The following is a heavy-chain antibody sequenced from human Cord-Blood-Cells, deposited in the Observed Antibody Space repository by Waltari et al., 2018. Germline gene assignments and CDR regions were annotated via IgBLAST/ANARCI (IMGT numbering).Heavy chain of an antibody. CDR3: ARVPDSSGYNWFDP. J-gene: IGHJ5*02. D-gene: IGHD3-22*01. V-gene: IGHV4-4*07. CDR1: GGPISSYY. CDR2: IYTSGST. Sequence: QVQLQESGPGLVKPSETLSLTCPVPGGPISSYYWSWIRQPAGKGLAWIGRIYTSGSTNYNPSLKSRVTMSVDTSKTQFSLKLSSVTAADTAVYYCARVPDSSGYNWFDPWGQGTLVTVSS.